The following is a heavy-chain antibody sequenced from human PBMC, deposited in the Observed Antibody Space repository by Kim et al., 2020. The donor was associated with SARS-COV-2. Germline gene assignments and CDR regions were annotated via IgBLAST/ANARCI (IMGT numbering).Heavy chain of an antibody. CDR1: GFTFSNYG. CDR3: AKYRYGGDSGYFDY. Sequence: GGSLRLSCAASGFTFSNYGMHWVRQAPGKGLEWVAVISYDGSNKYYADSVKGRFTISRDNSKNTLYLQMNSLRAEDTAVYYFAKYRYGGDSGYFDYWGQGTLVTVSS. D-gene: IGHD2-21*02. CDR2: ISYDGSNK. V-gene: IGHV3-30*18. J-gene: IGHJ4*02.